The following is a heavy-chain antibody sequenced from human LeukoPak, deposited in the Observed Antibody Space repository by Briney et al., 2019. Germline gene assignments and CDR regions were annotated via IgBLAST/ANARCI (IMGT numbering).Heavy chain of an antibody. CDR3: ARRAAYGSGSYFDF. J-gene: IGHJ4*02. V-gene: IGHV4-39*01. CDR1: GGSTSSGTYY. D-gene: IGHD3-10*01. Sequence: SETLSLTCAVSGGSTSSGTYYWAWIRQPPGKGLEWIETISYSGSTYYNPSLKSRVTISVDKSKNQFSLRLSSVTAADTAVYYCARRAAYGSGSYFDFWGQGTLVTVSS. CDR2: ISYSGST.